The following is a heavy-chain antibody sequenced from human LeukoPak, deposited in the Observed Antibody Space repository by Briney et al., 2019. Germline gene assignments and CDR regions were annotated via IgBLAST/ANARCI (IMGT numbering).Heavy chain of an antibody. J-gene: IGHJ4*02. V-gene: IGHV5-51*01. CDR3: ARPLTGAMGFDY. CDR2: INPGDSDT. CDR1: GSSFTSYW. D-gene: IGHD1-7*01. Sequence: GESLKISCKGSGSSFTSYWIGWVRPMPGKGPEWMGIINPGDSDTRYSPSFQGQVIISADKSISTAYLQWSSLKASDTAMYYCARPLTGAMGFDYWGQGTLVTVSS.